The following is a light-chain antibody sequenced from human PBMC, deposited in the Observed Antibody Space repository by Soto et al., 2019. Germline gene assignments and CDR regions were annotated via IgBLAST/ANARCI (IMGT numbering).Light chain of an antibody. CDR2: AAS. CDR1: QGINNY. J-gene: IGKJ1*01. CDR3: QSNYILPWT. Sequence: DIQMTQSPSSLSASVGDRVTITCRASQGINNYLAWYQRKPGKVPKLLMYAASTLQVGVPSRFGGNGSGTHFTLTINTLQFDDFASYYCQSNYILPWTFGQGTKVDIK. V-gene: IGKV1-27*01.